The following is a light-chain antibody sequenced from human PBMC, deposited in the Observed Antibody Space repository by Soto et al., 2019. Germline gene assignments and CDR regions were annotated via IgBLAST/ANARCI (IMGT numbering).Light chain of an antibody. Sequence: DIQITQSPSTLSASVGDRVTITCRASQSISSWLAWYQQKPGKAPKLLIYKASSLKSGVPSRFSGSGSGTEFTLNISSLQPDDFETYYCQQYNSYSTFGQGNKLEIK. CDR3: QQYNSYST. V-gene: IGKV1-5*03. CDR1: QSISSW. CDR2: KAS. J-gene: IGKJ2*01.